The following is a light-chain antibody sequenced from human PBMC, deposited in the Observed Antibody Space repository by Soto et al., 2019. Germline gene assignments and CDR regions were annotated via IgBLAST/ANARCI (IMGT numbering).Light chain of an antibody. V-gene: IGKV1-27*01. CDR2: SAS. CDR3: QQLNSYPLFT. J-gene: IGKJ3*01. CDR1: QGISDY. Sequence: DIQLTQSPSSLSASVGDRVTITCRVSQGISDYLNFYRQKPGKVPNFLIYSASNLQSGVPSRFSGSGSGTDFTLTISSLQPEDFATYYCQQLNSYPLFTFGPGTKVDI.